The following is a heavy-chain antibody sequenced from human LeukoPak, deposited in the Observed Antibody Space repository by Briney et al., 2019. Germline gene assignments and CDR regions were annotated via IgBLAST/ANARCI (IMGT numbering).Heavy chain of an antibody. Sequence: GGSLRLSCAASGFTFSSYSMNWVRQAPGKGLEWVSHISSSSSTIYYADSVKGRFTISRDNAKNSLYLQMNSLRAEDTAVYYCARDDGGNLNDAFDIWGQGTMVTVSS. D-gene: IGHD4-23*01. CDR2: ISSSSSTI. CDR1: GFTFSSYS. V-gene: IGHV3-48*04. J-gene: IGHJ3*02. CDR3: ARDDGGNLNDAFDI.